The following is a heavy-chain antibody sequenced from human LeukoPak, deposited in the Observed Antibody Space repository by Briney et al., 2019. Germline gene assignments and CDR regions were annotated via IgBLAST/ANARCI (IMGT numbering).Heavy chain of an antibody. V-gene: IGHV4-61*02. Sequence: SQTLSLTCTVSGGSISSGSYYWSWIRQPAGKGLEWIGRIYTSGSTNYNPSLKSRVTISVDTSKNQFSLKLSSVTAADTAVYYCATYSGSYSGFDYWGQGTLVTVSS. CDR3: ATYSGSYSGFDY. D-gene: IGHD1-26*01. CDR2: IYTSGST. J-gene: IGHJ4*02. CDR1: GGSISSGSYY.